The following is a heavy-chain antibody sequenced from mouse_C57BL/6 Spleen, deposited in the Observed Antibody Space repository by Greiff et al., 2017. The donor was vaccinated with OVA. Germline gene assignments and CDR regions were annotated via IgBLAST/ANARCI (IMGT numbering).Heavy chain of an antibody. CDR1: GYAFTNYL. CDR2: INPGSGGT. J-gene: IGHJ2*01. D-gene: IGHD1-1*01. Sequence: VQLQESGAELVRPGTSVKVSCKASGYAFTNYLLEWVKQRPGQGLEWIGVINPGSGGTNYNEKFKGKATLTADKSSSTAYMQLSSLTSEDSAVYFCARENYGSSPYFDYWGQGTTLTVSS. CDR3: ARENYGSSPYFDY. V-gene: IGHV1-54*01.